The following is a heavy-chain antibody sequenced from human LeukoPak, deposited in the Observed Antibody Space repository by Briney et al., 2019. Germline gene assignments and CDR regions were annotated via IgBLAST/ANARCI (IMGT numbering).Heavy chain of an antibody. CDR2: IYYSGST. D-gene: IGHD4-17*01. Sequence: SETLSLTCTVSGDSVSSGRYYWSWIRQPPGKGLEWIGYIYYSGSTNYNPSLKSRVTISVDTSKNQFSLKLSSVTAADTAVYYCARDNNGDRDAFDIWGQGTMVTVSS. CDR1: GDSVSSGRYY. CDR3: ARDNNGDRDAFDI. V-gene: IGHV4-61*01. J-gene: IGHJ3*02.